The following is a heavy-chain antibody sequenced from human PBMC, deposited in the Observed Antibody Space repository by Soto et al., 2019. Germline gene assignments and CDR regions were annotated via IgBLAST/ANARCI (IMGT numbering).Heavy chain of an antibody. J-gene: IGHJ4*02. D-gene: IGHD6-13*01. Sequence: PEASLRLPCAPSGFTFRTYAMNWLCQAPGKGLEWVSVISGSGGSTYYADSVKGRFTISRDNSKNTLYLQMNSLRAEDTAVYYCAREGIAAADDYCGQGTLVTVSS. V-gene: IGHV3-23*01. CDR2: ISGSGGST. CDR1: GFTFRTYA. CDR3: AREGIAAADDY.